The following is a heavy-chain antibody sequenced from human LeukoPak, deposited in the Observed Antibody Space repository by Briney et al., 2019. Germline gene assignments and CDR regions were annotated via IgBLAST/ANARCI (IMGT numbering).Heavy chain of an antibody. V-gene: IGHV3-11*04. CDR3: ARVRKDYYYYYMDV. CDR2: ISSSGSTI. J-gene: IGHJ6*03. Sequence: GGSLRLSCAASGFIFSDYYMSWIRQAPGKGLEWVSYISSSGSTIYYADSVKGRFTISKDNAKNSLYLQMSSLRAVDTAVYYCARVRKDYYYYYMDVWGKGATVTVSS. CDR1: GFIFSDYY.